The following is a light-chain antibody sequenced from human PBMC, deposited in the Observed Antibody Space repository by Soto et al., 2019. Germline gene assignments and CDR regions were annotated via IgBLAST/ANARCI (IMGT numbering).Light chain of an antibody. Sequence: EIVMTQSPATLSVSPGERATLSCRASQSVSSNFAWYQQRPAQAPRLLIYDVSTRATGVPTRFSGSGSGTEFTLTLSSLQSEDFAVYYCHQYHDWPLTFGGGTRVEIK. J-gene: IGKJ4*01. CDR2: DVS. V-gene: IGKV3D-15*01. CDR1: QSVSSN. CDR3: HQYHDWPLT.